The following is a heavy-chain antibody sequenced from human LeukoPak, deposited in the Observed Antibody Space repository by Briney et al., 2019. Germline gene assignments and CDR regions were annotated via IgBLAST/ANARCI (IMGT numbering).Heavy chain of an antibody. Sequence: PGGSLRLSCAASGFTFSSYSMNWVCQAPGKGLEWVSSISSSSSYIYYADSVKGRFTISRDNAKNSLYLQMNSLRAEDTAVYYCARDLGIAVAGDFDYWGQGTLVTVSS. CDR3: ARDLGIAVAGDFDY. CDR1: GFTFSSYS. J-gene: IGHJ4*02. CDR2: ISSSSSYI. D-gene: IGHD6-19*01. V-gene: IGHV3-21*01.